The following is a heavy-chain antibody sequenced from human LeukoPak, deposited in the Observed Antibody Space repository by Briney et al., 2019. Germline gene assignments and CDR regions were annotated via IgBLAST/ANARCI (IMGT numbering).Heavy chain of an antibody. J-gene: IGHJ6*02. D-gene: IGHD6-6*01. CDR2: IGGSGTTT. CDR3: AKDSSSSNYYYGMDV. Sequence: PGGSLRLSCAASGFTFSSYAMHWVRQAPGKGLEWVSGIGGSGTTTYYADFVKGRFTISRDNSKNTLYLQMNSLRAEDTAVYYCAKDSSSSNYYYGMDVWGQGTTVTVSS. CDR1: GFTFSSYA. V-gene: IGHV3-23*01.